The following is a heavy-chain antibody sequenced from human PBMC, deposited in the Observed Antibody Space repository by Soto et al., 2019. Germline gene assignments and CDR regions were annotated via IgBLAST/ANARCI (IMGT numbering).Heavy chain of an antibody. CDR2: INQDGSGK. Sequence: EVQLVESGGGLVQPGGSLRLSCVVSGFSFSNYWMSWVRQAPGKGLEWVANINQDGSGKVYVDSAKGRFTISRDNAENSLSLQMNSLRAEDAAVYYCARDPYNHGDYGYGMDVWGQGTTVTVSS. V-gene: IGHV3-7*05. CDR3: ARDPYNHGDYGYGMDV. CDR1: GFSFSNYW. D-gene: IGHD3-10*01. J-gene: IGHJ6*02.